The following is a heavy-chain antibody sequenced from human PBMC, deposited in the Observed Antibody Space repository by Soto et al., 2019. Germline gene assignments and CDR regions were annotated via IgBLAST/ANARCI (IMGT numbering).Heavy chain of an antibody. CDR3: ARDQNLNWFDP. CDR1: GGSISSGDYY. CDR2: IYYSGST. J-gene: IGHJ5*02. Sequence: SETLSLTCTVSGGSISSGDYYWSWIRQPPGKGLEWIGYIYYSGSTYYNPSLKSRVAISVDTSKNQFSLKLSSVTAADTAVYYCARDQNLNWFDPWGQGTLVTVSS. V-gene: IGHV4-30-4*08.